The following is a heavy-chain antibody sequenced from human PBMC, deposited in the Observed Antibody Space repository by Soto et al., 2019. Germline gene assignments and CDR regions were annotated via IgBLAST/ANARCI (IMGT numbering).Heavy chain of an antibody. CDR2: ISAYNGNT. Sequence: QVQLVQSGAEVKKPGASVKVSCKASGYSFTSHGISWVRQAPGQGLEWMGWISAYNGNTNYAQKVQGRVTMTTDTSTSTASTELRSLSPEDTAVSYGERDIVFGESDVWGQGTT. CDR1: GYSFTSHG. CDR3: ERDIVFGESDV. D-gene: IGHD3-10*02. J-gene: IGHJ6*02. V-gene: IGHV1-18*01.